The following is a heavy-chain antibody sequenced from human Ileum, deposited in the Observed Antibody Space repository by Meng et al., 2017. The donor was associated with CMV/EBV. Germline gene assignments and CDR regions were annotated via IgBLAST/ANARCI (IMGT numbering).Heavy chain of an antibody. CDR1: GYTLSYLS. Sequence: QVHIGRHEAEVKMPGASLKASCKVSGYTLSYLSMPWVRQAPGKGLEWMGGFGPEDGETIYAQNFQGRVTMSEDTSTDTVYMELSSLRSEDTAVYYCAAEVVDNNSGYYSFDYWGQGTLVTVSS. CDR2: FGPEDGET. CDR3: AAEVVDNNSGYYSFDY. D-gene: IGHD3-22*01. J-gene: IGHJ4*02. V-gene: IGHV1-24*01.